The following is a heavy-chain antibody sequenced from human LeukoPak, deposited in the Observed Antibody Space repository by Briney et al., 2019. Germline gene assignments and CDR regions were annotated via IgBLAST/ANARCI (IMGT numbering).Heavy chain of an antibody. V-gene: IGHV3-21*01. CDR3: AKDHRVAVATNYYYYYMDV. D-gene: IGHD6-19*01. J-gene: IGHJ6*03. CDR1: GFTFSDYS. CDR2: ISISSSYI. Sequence: PGGSLRLSCAASGFTFSDYSINWVRQAPGKGLEWVSSISISSSYIYYADSVKGRFTISRDNSKNTLYLQMNSLRAEDTAVYYCAKDHRVAVATNYYYYYMDVWGKGTTVTVSS.